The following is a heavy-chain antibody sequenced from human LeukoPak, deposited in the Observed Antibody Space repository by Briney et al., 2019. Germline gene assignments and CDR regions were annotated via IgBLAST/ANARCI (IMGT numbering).Heavy chain of an antibody. J-gene: IGHJ4*02. Sequence: GGSLGLSCAASGFTFSDHIMNWVRQLPGKRLEWAAYVSGSGSTVYYADSVKGRFTISRDNGKSSLYLQMNSLRVEDAALYYCVRQFASWGQGTLVTVSS. CDR3: VRQFAS. CDR2: VSGSGSTV. CDR1: GFTFSDHI. V-gene: IGHV3-48*01.